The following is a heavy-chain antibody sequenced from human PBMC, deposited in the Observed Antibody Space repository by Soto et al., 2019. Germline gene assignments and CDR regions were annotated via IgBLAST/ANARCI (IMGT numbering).Heavy chain of an antibody. J-gene: IGHJ4*02. V-gene: IGHV3-9*01. CDR2: ISWNSGSI. Sequence: EVQLVESGGGLVQPGRSLRLSCAASGFTFDDYAMHWVRQAPGKGLEWVSGISWNSGSIGYADSVKGRFTISRDKAKNSLYLQMNSLRAEDTALYYCAKAYSYGSCIDYWGQGTLVTVSS. CDR1: GFTFDDYA. CDR3: AKAYSYGSCIDY. D-gene: IGHD5-18*01.